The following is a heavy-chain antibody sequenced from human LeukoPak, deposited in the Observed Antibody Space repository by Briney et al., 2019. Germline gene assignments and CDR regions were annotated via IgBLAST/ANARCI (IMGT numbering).Heavy chain of an antibody. CDR2: IDYSGDT. D-gene: IGHD3-10*01. CDR3: VRFHGGY. V-gene: IGHV4-39*07. CDR1: GGSIRYSTYH. J-gene: IGHJ4*02. Sequence: SETLSLTCTVSGGSIRYSTYHWGWIRQPPGKGPAWIGSIDYSGDTYYNPSLNSRVTMSVDTSKNQFSLKLNSVTAADTAVYYCVRFHGGYWGQGTLVTVSS.